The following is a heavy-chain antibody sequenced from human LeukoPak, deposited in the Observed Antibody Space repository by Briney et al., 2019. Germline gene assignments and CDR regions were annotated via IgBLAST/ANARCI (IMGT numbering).Heavy chain of an antibody. J-gene: IGHJ4*02. CDR2: ISSTGSYI. CDR3: AREKTWIQPVDF. V-gene: IGHV3-21*01. CDR1: GFTFSSYS. Sequence: PGGSLRLSCGASGFTFSSYSMNWVRRAPGKGLEWVSSISSTGSYIYYADSMKGRFTISRDNAKNSLFLQMSSLRAEDTAVYYCAREKTWIQPVDFWGQGTLVTVSS. D-gene: IGHD5-18*01.